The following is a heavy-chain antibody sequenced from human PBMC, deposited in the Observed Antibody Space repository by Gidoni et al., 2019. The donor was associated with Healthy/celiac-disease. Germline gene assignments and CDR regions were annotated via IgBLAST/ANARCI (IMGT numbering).Heavy chain of an antibody. CDR2: IYYSGST. Sequence: QVQLQESGPGLVKPSETLSLTCTVSGGSISSYYWSWIRQPPGKGLEWIGYIYYSGSTNYNPSLKSRVTISVDTSKNQFSLKLSSVTAADTAVYYCARVNRAVVPAAQVKGNWYFDLWGRGTLVTVSS. J-gene: IGHJ2*01. V-gene: IGHV4-59*01. CDR3: ARVNRAVVPAAQVKGNWYFDL. D-gene: IGHD2-2*01. CDR1: GGSISSYY.